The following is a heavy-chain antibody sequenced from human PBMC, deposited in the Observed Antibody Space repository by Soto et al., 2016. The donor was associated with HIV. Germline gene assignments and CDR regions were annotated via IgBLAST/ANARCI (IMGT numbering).Heavy chain of an antibody. J-gene: IGHJ4*02. V-gene: IGHV3-23*01. CDR2: MSGSGDNI. Sequence: EVQLLESGGGLVQPGGSLRLSCAASGFIFSHYAMSWVRQAPGKGLEWVSGMSGSGDNIYYGDSVKGRFTISRDNSKNTLYLQMNSLRAEDTAVYFCAKEIDSSGYYYFNYWGQGTLVTVSS. CDR1: GFIFSHYA. D-gene: IGHD3-22*01. CDR3: AKEIDSSGYYYFNY.